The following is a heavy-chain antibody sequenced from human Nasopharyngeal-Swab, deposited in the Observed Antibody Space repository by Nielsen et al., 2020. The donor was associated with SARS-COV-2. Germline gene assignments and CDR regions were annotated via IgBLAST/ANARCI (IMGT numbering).Heavy chain of an antibody. CDR3: ARKRGEQWLSQFDY. Sequence: ASVKVSCKASGYTFINYGITWVRQASGQGLEWMGWSSAYNSNTNYAQKFQGRVTMTTDTSTNTAYMELRSLRSDDTAVYHCARKRGEQWLSQFDYWGQGTLVTVSS. V-gene: IGHV1-18*01. CDR1: GYTFINYG. J-gene: IGHJ4*02. CDR2: SSAYNSNT. D-gene: IGHD6-19*01.